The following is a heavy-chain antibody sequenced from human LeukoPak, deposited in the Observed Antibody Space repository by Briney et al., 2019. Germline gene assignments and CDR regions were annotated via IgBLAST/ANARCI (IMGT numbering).Heavy chain of an antibody. CDR2: ISLSGTDT. CDR3: ARDESGSYSNDY. V-gene: IGHV3-23*01. D-gene: IGHD1-26*01. CDR1: GFTFSNYA. J-gene: IGHJ4*02. Sequence: GSLRLSCAASGFTFSNYAMSWVRQAPGQGPEWVSAISLSGTDTYYADSVKGRFTIFRDNSKNSLYPQMNSLRAEDTAVDYLARDESGSYSNDYWGEGTLVTVSS.